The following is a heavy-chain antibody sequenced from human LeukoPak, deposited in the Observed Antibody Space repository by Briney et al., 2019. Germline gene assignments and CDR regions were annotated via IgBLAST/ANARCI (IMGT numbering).Heavy chain of an antibody. V-gene: IGHV3-23*01. CDR1: GFTFSSYA. CDR2: ISSSGGST. D-gene: IGHD4-17*01. Sequence: GGSLRLSCAVSGFTFSSYAVSWVRQAPGKGLEWVSAISSSGGSTYYADSVTGRFTISRDNSKNTLYLHMNSLRAEDTAVYYCAKDGNYGDYGSFDYWGQGTLVPVSS. J-gene: IGHJ4*02. CDR3: AKDGNYGDYGSFDY.